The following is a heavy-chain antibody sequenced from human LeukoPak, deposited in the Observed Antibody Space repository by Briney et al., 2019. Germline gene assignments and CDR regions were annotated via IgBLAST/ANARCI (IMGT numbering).Heavy chain of an antibody. CDR3: AREGGQWLERSFDH. Sequence: SETLSLTCTVSGYSIGSGYYWGWIRQSPGKGLEWIGSIYHIGSTYYNPSLKSRVTISVDTSNNQFSLKLSSVTAADTAVYYCAREGGQWLERSFDHWGQGTLVTVSS. J-gene: IGHJ4*02. CDR2: IYHIGST. D-gene: IGHD6-19*01. V-gene: IGHV4-38-2*02. CDR1: GYSIGSGYY.